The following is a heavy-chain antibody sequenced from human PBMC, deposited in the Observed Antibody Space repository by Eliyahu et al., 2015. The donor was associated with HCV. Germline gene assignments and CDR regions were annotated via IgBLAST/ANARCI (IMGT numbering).Heavy chain of an antibody. CDR3: ARAATWAYFDS. CDR1: SGSISSFY. D-gene: IGHD2-15*01. V-gene: IGHV4-59*01. Sequence: QVQLQESGPGLVKPSETLSLTCTVSSGSISSFYWSWIRQSPGKGLEWLGYIFYTGLTNXNPSLKSRVTMSVDTSKNXFSLTLTSVTAADXAVYYCARAATWAYFDSWGQGTLITVSX. CDR2: IFYTGLT. J-gene: IGHJ4*02.